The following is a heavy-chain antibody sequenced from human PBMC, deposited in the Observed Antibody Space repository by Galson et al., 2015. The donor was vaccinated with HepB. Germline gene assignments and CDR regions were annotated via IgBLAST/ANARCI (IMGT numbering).Heavy chain of an antibody. CDR3: ARDGRVSGSYMEYYYGMDG. J-gene: IGHJ6*02. Sequence: SLRLSCAASGFTFRTYTMNWVRQAPGKGLEWVSSISGSSRTIYYADSVKGRFTISRDNATNSLYLQMNSLRAEDTAVYYCARDGRVSGSYMEYYYGMDGWGQGTTGTVSS. D-gene: IGHD1-26*01. CDR1: GFTFRTYT. V-gene: IGHV3-48*01. CDR2: ISGSSRTI.